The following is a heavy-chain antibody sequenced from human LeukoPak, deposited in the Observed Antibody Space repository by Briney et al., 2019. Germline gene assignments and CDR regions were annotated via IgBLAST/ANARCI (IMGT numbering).Heavy chain of an antibody. CDR2: ISAYNGNT. V-gene: IGHV1-18*01. CDR3: ARAGSYYDFWSGYYHYFDY. CDR1: GYTFTSYG. D-gene: IGHD3-3*01. Sequence: GASVKVSCKASGYTFTSYGISWVRQAPGQGLEWMGWISAYNGNTNYAQKLQGRVTMTTDTSTSTAYMELRSLRSDDTAVYYCARAGSYYDFWSGYYHYFDYWGQGTLVTVSS. J-gene: IGHJ4*02.